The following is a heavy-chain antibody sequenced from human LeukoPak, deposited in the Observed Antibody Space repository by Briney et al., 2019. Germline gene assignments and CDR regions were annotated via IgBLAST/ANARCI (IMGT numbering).Heavy chain of an antibody. Sequence: ASVKVSCKASGYTFTSHYMHWVRQAPGQGLEWMGIINPSGGSTSYAQKFQGRVTMTRDTSTSTVYMELSSLRSEDTAVYYCAREEGNRGWSPPFGLYGMDVWGQGTTVTVSS. J-gene: IGHJ6*02. CDR1: GYTFTSHY. CDR2: INPSGGST. CDR3: AREEGNRGWSPPFGLYGMDV. D-gene: IGHD1-26*01. V-gene: IGHV1-46*01.